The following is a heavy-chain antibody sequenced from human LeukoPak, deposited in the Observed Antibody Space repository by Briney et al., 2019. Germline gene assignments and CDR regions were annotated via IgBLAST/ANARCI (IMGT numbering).Heavy chain of an antibody. J-gene: IGHJ5*02. V-gene: IGHV4-31*02. Sequence: SETLSLTCTVSGGSISSGGYYWSWIRQHPGKGLERIGYIYYSGSTYYNPSLKSRVTISVDTSKNQFSLKLSSVTAADTAVYYCARVASGVGYNWFDPWGQGTLVTVSS. CDR3: ARVASGVGYNWFDP. CDR2: IYYSGST. D-gene: IGHD2-15*01. CDR1: GGSISSGGYY.